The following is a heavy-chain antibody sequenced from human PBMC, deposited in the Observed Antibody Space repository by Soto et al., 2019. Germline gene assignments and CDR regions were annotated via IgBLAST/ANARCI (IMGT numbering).Heavy chain of an antibody. CDR3: TTDEIVNPPWAFDI. J-gene: IGHJ3*02. Sequence: GGSLRLSCAASGFTFSNAWMSWVRQAPGKGLEWVGRIKSKTDGVTTDYAAPVKGRFTISRDDSKNTLYLQMNSLKTEDTAVYYCTTDEIVNPPWAFDIWGQGTMVT. CDR2: IKSKTDGVTT. D-gene: IGHD3-22*01. V-gene: IGHV3-15*01. CDR1: GFTFSNAW.